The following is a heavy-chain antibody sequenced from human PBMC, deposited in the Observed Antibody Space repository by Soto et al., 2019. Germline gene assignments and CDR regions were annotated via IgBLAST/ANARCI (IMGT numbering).Heavy chain of an antibody. V-gene: IGHV4-39*01. CDR1: GGSISSCDYY. CDR2: IYYSGST. Sequence: SETLSLPSSVSGGSISSCDYYCGWIRQPPGKGLEWIGSIYYSGSTYYNPSLKSRVTMSEDTSKNQFSLKLSSVAATDTAVYYCARGTTWPLWFDPWGQGTLVT. J-gene: IGHJ5*02. CDR3: ARGTTWPLWFDP.